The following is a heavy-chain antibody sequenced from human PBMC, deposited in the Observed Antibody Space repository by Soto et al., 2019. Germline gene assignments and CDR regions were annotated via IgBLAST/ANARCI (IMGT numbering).Heavy chain of an antibody. Sequence: QVQLVESGGGVVQPGRSLRLSCAASGFTLSSYGMHWVRQAPGKGLEWVAVIWYDGDKKYYADSVKVRFTISRDESKNTVYLHMSSLRGEDTGVYYCARGSAGSESVVVVPAIDFYSFETWGQGTLVSVSS. D-gene: IGHD2-15*01. CDR2: IWYDGDKK. J-gene: IGHJ4*02. V-gene: IGHV3-33*01. CDR1: GFTLSSYG. CDR3: ARGSAGSESVVVVPAIDFYSFET.